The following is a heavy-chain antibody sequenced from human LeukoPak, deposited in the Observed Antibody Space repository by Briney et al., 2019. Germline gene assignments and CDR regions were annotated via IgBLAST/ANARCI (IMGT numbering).Heavy chain of an antibody. CDR2: ISSRSRTI. J-gene: IGHJ3*01. V-gene: IGHV3-48*04. Sequence: GGSLRLSCAASGFIFSSYDFNWVRQAPGKGLEWVSYISSRSRTIYYADSVKGRFTISRDNAQKSLYLQINSLRGDDTALYYCVRGTRAFDVWGQGTMVTVSS. CDR1: GFIFSSYD. CDR3: VRGTRAFDV.